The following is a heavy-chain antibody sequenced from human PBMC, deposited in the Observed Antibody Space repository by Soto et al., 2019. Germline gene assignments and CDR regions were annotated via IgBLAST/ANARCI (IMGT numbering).Heavy chain of an antibody. V-gene: IGHV3-30*18. J-gene: IGHJ4*02. CDR2: ISYDGSNK. CDR3: AKYRGVSSGYSLGY. CDR1: GFTFSSYG. D-gene: IGHD3-22*01. Sequence: QVQLVESGGGVVQPGRSLRLSCAASGFTFSSYGMHWVRQAPGKGLEWVAVISYDGSNKYYADSVKGRFTISRDNSKNTLYLQMNSLRAEDTAVYYCAKYRGVSSGYSLGYWGQGTLVTVSS.